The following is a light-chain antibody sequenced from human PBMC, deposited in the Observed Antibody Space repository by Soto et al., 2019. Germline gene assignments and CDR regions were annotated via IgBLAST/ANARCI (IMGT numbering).Light chain of an antibody. Sequence: DIQMTQSPSSLSASVGDRVTITCRASQSISRYLNWYKQKSGKAPKLLIYATSNLQSGVPSRFSGSGSGTDFTLTISSLQPEDFATYYCQQSYSTVFTFGPGTKVDIK. V-gene: IGKV1-39*01. CDR2: ATS. CDR1: QSISRY. CDR3: QQSYSTVFT. J-gene: IGKJ3*01.